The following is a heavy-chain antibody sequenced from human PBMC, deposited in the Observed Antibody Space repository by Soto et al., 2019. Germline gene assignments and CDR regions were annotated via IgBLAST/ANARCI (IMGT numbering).Heavy chain of an antibody. D-gene: IGHD2-2*01. V-gene: IGHV4-61*01. CDR2: IYYSGST. CDR1: GGSVSSGSYY. Sequence: QVQLQESGPGLVKPSETLSLTCTVSGGSVSSGSYYWSWIRQPPGKGLEWIGYIYYSGSTNYNPSLQSRVPISVDTSKNQFSLKLNSVTAADTAVYYCARGDDYQSGWFDPWGQGTLVTVSS. CDR3: ARGDDYQSGWFDP. J-gene: IGHJ5*02.